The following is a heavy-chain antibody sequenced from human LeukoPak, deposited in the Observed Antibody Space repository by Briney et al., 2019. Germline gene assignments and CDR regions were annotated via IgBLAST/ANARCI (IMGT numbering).Heavy chain of an antibody. J-gene: IGHJ4*02. D-gene: IGHD3-10*01. CDR2: ISSSSSYI. CDR1: GFTFSSYT. Sequence: GSLRLSCAASGFTFSSYTMNWVRQAPGKGLEWVSSISSSSSYIYYADSVKGRFIISRDNAQNSLYLQMNTLRAEDTAVYYCARGHPTVGSGSYLNYWGQGTLVTVSS. CDR3: ARGHPTVGSGSYLNY. V-gene: IGHV3-21*01.